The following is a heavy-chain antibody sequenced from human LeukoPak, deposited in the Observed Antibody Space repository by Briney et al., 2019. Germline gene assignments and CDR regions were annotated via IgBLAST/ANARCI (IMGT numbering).Heavy chain of an antibody. V-gene: IGHV3-64*01. J-gene: IGHJ4*02. CDR3: AVAYGGYDWGGGFDY. D-gene: IGHD5-12*01. CDR2: ISTNGGST. CDR1: GFTFSRYA. Sequence: GGSLRLSCAASGFTFSRYALHWVRQAPGKGLEYVSSISTNGGSTYYANSVKGRFTISRDNSKNTLFLQLGGLRAEDMAVYYCAVAYGGYDWGGGFDYWGQGTLVTVSS.